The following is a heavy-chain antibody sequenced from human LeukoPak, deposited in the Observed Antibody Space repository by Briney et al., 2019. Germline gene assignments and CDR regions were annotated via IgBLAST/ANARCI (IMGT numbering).Heavy chain of an antibody. J-gene: IGHJ6*02. CDR1: VYTFTGYY. V-gene: IGHV1-2*02. CDR3: ARCYSSSWYRFNYYGMDV. CDR2: INPNSGGT. Sequence: GASVKVSCKASVYTFTGYYMHWVRQAPGQGLEWMGWINPNSGGTDYAQKFQGRVNMTRDTSISTAYMELSRLRSDDTAVYYCARCYSSSWYRFNYYGMDVWGQGTTVTVSS. D-gene: IGHD6-13*01.